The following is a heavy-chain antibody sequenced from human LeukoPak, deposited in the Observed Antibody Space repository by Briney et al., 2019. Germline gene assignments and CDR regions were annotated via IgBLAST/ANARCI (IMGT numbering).Heavy chain of an antibody. CDR3: ASGCGLYDSISYYLDY. CDR1: GYTFTGYY. V-gene: IGHV1-2*02. J-gene: IGHJ4*02. Sequence: ASVTVSYQGSGYTFTGYYKLWVRQAPGQGLEWMGWINPNSGGTNYAQKFQGRVTMTRDTSISTAEMELSRLRSDDTAVYFCASGCGLYDSISYYLDYWGQGTLVTVSS. CDR2: INPNSGGT. D-gene: IGHD3-22*01.